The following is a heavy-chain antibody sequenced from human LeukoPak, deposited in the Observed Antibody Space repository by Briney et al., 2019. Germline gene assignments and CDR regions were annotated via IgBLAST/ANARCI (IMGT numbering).Heavy chain of an antibody. CDR2: IYFTGST. CDR1: GGSISSGGYY. D-gene: IGHD2-8*01. V-gene: IGHV4-61*08. Sequence: SQTLSLTCTVSGGSISSGGYYWSWIRQPPGKGLEWIGYIYFTGSTNYNPSLKSRVTISVDTSNNQFSLKLSSVTAADPAVYYCARRYCTNGVCYLVYWGQGTLVTVSS. CDR3: ARRYCTNGVCYLVY. J-gene: IGHJ4*02.